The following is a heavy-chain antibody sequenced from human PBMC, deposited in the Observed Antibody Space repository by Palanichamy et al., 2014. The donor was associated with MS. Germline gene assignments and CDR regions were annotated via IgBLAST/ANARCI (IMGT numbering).Heavy chain of an antibody. D-gene: IGHD6-13*01. Sequence: QVQLVQSGSEVKKPGSSVKVSCKASGGNFLKYAIGWVRQAPGQGLEWMGGIIPIFGTSNYAQKFQGRVTITTDKSTSTAYMELTSLRSEDTAVYYCARGSGLAAAEGSYYFHMDVWGKGTTVTVSS. CDR1: GGNFLKYA. J-gene: IGHJ6*03. CDR3: ARGSGLAAAEGSYYFHMDV. CDR2: IIPIFGTS. V-gene: IGHV1-69*06.